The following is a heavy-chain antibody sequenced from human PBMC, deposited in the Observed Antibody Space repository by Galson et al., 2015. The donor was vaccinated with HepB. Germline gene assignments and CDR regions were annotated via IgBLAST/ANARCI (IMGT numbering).Heavy chain of an antibody. V-gene: IGHV3-66*01. Sequence: SLRLSCAASGFTVSSNYMSWVRQAPGKGLEWVSVIYSGGSTYYADSVKGRFTISRDNSKNTLYLQMNSLRAEDTAVYYCARGGPYSSSWYRRDYYYYGMDVWGQGTTVTVSS. CDR2: IYSGGST. J-gene: IGHJ6*02. D-gene: IGHD6-13*01. CDR1: GFTVSSNY. CDR3: ARGGPYSSSWYRRDYYYYGMDV.